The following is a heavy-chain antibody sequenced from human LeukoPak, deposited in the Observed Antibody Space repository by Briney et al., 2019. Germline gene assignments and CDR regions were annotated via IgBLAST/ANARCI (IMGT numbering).Heavy chain of an antibody. D-gene: IGHD2-21*02. CDR2: IYFSGST. CDR3: ARLTGLPVTARYNWFAP. V-gene: IGHV4-39*01. CDR1: DDSIDRSNSY. J-gene: IGHJ5*02. Sequence: PSETLSLTCTVSDDSIDRSNSYWGWIRQSPEKGLEWIGSIYFSGSTFSNPSLKSRVTMSVDPAQNQFSLTLTSVIAADTALYFCARLTGLPVTARYNWFAPWGQGILVIVSS.